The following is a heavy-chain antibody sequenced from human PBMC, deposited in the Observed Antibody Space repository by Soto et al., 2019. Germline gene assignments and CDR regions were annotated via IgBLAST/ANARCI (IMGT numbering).Heavy chain of an antibody. V-gene: IGHV3-7*01. D-gene: IGHD4-17*01. CDR3: ARDKSYYGDYAPDY. CDR1: GFTFSSYW. CDR2: IKQDGSEK. J-gene: IGHJ4*02. Sequence: EVQLVESGGGLVQPGGSLRLSCAASGFTFSSYWMSWVRQAPGKGLEWVANIKQDGSEKYYVDSVKGRFTISRDNAKNSLYLLMNSLRAEDTAVYYCARDKSYYGDYAPDYWGQGTLVTVSS.